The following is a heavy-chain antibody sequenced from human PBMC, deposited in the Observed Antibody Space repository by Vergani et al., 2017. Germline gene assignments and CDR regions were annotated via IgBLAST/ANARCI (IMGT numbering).Heavy chain of an antibody. CDR3: ARGGLPDAFDI. Sequence: QVQLQESGPGLVKPSETLSLTCSVSGYSISRGYFWGWFRQPPGKGLEWVGNILHTGLTYRNTSIRSRVDISVDTSRNQFSLKLRSVTAADTAAYFCARGGLPDAFDIWGQGTLVTVSS. CDR1: GYSISRGYF. D-gene: IGHD3-16*01. V-gene: IGHV4-38-2*02. CDR2: ILHTGLT. J-gene: IGHJ3*02.